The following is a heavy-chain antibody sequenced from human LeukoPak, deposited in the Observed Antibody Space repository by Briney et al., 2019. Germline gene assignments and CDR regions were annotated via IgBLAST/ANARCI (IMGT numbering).Heavy chain of an antibody. CDR2: INHSGST. V-gene: IGHV4-34*01. CDR1: GGSFSGYY. J-gene: IGHJ4*02. Sequence: SETLSLTCAVYGGSFSGYYWSWIRQPPGKGLGWIGEINHSGSTNYNPSLKSRVTISVDTSKNQFSLKLSSVTAADTAVYYCARFFSPFRFVGVGHLYYFDYWGQGTLVTVSS. CDR3: ARFFSPFRFVGVGHLYYFDY. D-gene: IGHD3-16*01.